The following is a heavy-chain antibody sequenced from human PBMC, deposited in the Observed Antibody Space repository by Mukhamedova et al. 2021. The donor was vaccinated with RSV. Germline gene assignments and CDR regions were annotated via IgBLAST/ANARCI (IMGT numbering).Heavy chain of an antibody. CDR3: ARGHYYVNSSDI. J-gene: IGHJ3*02. D-gene: IGHD3-10*02. Sequence: KSRVTISVDTSKNQFSLKLSSVTAADTAVYYCARGHYYVNSSDIWGQGTMVTVSS. V-gene: IGHV4-34*01.